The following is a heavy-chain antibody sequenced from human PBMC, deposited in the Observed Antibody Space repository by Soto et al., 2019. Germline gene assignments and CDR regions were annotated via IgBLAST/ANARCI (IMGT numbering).Heavy chain of an antibody. CDR1: GFTFSSYS. CDR3: ASWIGDYDFWSGYYTALYYGMDV. J-gene: IGHJ6*02. CDR2: ISSSSSTI. Sequence: GGSLRLSCAASGFTFSSYSMNWVRQAPGKGLEWVSYISSSSSTIYYADSVKGRFTISRDNAKNSLYLQMNSLRDEDTAVYYCASWIGDYDFWSGYYTALYYGMDVWGQGTTVTVSS. D-gene: IGHD3-3*01. V-gene: IGHV3-48*02.